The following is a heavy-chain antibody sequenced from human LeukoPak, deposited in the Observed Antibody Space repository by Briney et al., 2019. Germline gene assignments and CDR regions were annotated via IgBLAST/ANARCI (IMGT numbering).Heavy chain of an antibody. CDR2: IRSKANSYAT. V-gene: IGHV3-73*01. J-gene: IGHJ4*02. CDR3: ARSHEGLRELSPDY. Sequence: PGGSLKLSCAASGFTFSGSAMHWVRQASGKGLEWVGRIRSKANSYATAYAASVKGRFTISRDDSKNTAYLQMNSLRPEDTAVYYCARSHEGLRELSPDYWSQGILVTVSS. D-gene: IGHD3-16*02. CDR1: GFTFSGSA.